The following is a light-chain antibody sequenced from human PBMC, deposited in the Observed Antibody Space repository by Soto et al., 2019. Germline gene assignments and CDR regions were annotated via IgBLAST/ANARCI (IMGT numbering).Light chain of an antibody. CDR2: SNN. J-gene: IGLJ3*02. CDR1: SSNIGSNS. V-gene: IGLV1-44*01. CDR3: AVWDDSLNGPV. Sequence: QSVLTQPPSASGTPGQRVTISCSGSSSNIGSNSVNWYQQLPGTAPILLIYSNNQRPSGVPHRFSGSTSGTSASLAISGLQSEDEADYYCAVWDDSLNGPVFGGGTQLTVL.